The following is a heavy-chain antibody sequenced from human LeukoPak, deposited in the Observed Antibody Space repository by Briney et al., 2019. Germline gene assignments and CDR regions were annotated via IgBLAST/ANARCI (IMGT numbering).Heavy chain of an antibody. D-gene: IGHD3-22*01. V-gene: IGHV1-2*06. CDR1: GYTFTGYY. CDR3: ARGSDYYDSSADIDY. J-gene: IGHJ4*02. CDR2: FNPNSGGT. Sequence: ASVKVSCKASGYTFTGYYMHWVRQAPGQGLEWMLRFNPNSGGTNYAQKFQGRVTMTRDTSISTAYMELSRLRSDDTAVYYCARGSDYYDSSADIDYWGQGTLVTVSS.